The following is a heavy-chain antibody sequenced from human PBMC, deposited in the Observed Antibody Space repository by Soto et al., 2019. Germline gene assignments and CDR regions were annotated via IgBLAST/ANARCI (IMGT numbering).Heavy chain of an antibody. CDR2: ISGSGGST. V-gene: IGHV3-23*01. D-gene: IGHD1-1*01. J-gene: IGHJ4*02. Sequence: PGGSQRLSYAASGFTFSSYAVSWVRQAPGKGLEWVSAISGSGGSTYYADSVKGRFTISRDTSTSTVYMELSSLRSEDTAVYYCARGIWNDRVNDYWGQGTLVTVSS. CDR1: GFTFSSYA. CDR3: ARGIWNDRVNDY.